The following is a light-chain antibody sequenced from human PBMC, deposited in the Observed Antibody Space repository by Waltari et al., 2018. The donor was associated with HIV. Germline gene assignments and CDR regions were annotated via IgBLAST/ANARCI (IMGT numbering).Light chain of an antibody. CDR1: QSVSSTS. J-gene: IGKJ1*01. CDR3: QRYGRSRT. V-gene: IGKV3-20*01. Sequence: IVLTQSPGTLSLSPGEKATLSCRASQSVSSTSLAWYQQKPGQSPRLLIYSASTRANGIPDRSSGSGSGTDFSLTISRLEPEDFAVYYCQRYGRSRTFGQGTKVEIK. CDR2: SAS.